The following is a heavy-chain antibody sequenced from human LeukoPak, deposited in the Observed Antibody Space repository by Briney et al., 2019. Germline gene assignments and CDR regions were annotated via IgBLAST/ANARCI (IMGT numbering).Heavy chain of an antibody. CDR3: ARVPYSGSYSAGPEDY. CDR1: GGTFSSYA. CDR2: IIPIFGTA. D-gene: IGHD1-26*01. Sequence: SVKVSCKASGGTFSSYAISWLRQAPGQGLEWMGGIIPIFGTANYAQKFQGRVTITTDESTSTAYMELSSLRSEDTAVYYCARVPYSGSYSAGPEDYWGQGTLVTVSS. J-gene: IGHJ4*02. V-gene: IGHV1-69*05.